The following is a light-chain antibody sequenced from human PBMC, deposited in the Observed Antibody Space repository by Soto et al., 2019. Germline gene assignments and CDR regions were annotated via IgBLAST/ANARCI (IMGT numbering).Light chain of an antibody. CDR2: GTS. V-gene: IGKV3-20*01. Sequence: EIVLTQSPGTLSLSPVERATLSCMASQSVNGNYLGWYQQKPGQAPRLLIYGTSSRATGIPDRFSGSGPGTDFTLTISRLEPEDFAVYYCQQCGSLPGTFGQGTKVDIK. J-gene: IGKJ1*01. CDR3: QQCGSLPGT. CDR1: QSVNGNY.